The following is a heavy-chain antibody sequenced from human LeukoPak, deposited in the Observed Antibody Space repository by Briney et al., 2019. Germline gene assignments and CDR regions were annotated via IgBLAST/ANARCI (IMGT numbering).Heavy chain of an antibody. CDR2: IYPGDSDT. CDR3: ARLYDSSGYYYGEYFQH. CDR1: GYSFTSYW. V-gene: IGHV5-51*01. D-gene: IGHD3-22*01. J-gene: IGHJ1*01. Sequence: GESLKISCKGSGYSFTSYWIGWVRQTPGKGLEWMGIIYPGDSDTRYSPSFQGQVTISADKSISTAYLQWSSLKASDTAMYYCARLYDSSGYYYGEYFQHWGQGTLVTVSS.